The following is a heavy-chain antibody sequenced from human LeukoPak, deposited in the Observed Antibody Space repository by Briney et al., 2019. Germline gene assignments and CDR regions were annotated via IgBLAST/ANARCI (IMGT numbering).Heavy chain of an antibody. CDR2: INPNSGGT. V-gene: IGHV1-2*02. D-gene: IGHD4-17*01. J-gene: IGHJ6*03. CDR3: ASTTTVTTYYYYYYMDV. CDR1: GYSFTSYY. Sequence: ASVKVSCKASGYSFTSYYIHWVRQAPGQGLEWMGWINPNSGGTNYAQKFQGRVTMTRDTSISTAYMELSRLRSDDTAVYYCASTTTVTTYYYYYYMDVWGKGTTVTISS.